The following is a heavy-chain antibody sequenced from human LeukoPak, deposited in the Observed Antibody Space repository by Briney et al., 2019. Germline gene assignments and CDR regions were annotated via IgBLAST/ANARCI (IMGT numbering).Heavy chain of an antibody. CDR2: IRYDGSNK. V-gene: IGHV3-30*02. J-gene: IGHJ4*02. CDR3: AKDGSLLWFGSPGWGDY. Sequence: PGGSLRLSCAASGFTFSSYGMHWVRQAPGKGLEWVAFIRYDGSNKYYADSVKGRFTISRDNSKNTLYLQMNSLRAEDTAVYYCAKDGSLLWFGSPGWGDYWGQGTLVTVSS. D-gene: IGHD3-10*01. CDR1: GFTFSSYG.